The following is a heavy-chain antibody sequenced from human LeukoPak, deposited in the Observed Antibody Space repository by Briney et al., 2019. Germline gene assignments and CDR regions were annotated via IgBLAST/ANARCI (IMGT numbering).Heavy chain of an antibody. CDR1: GYTFTGYY. V-gene: IGHV1-2*02. CDR2: INPNSGGT. D-gene: IGHD3-22*01. CDR3: ARYYYDNSGPNGPQGGLDN. Sequence: ASVKVSCKASGYTFTGYYMHWVRQAPGQGLEWMGWINPNSGGTNYAQKFQGRVTMTRDTSISTAYMELSRLRSDDTAVYYCARYYYDNSGPNGPQGGLDNWGQGTLVTVSS. J-gene: IGHJ4*02.